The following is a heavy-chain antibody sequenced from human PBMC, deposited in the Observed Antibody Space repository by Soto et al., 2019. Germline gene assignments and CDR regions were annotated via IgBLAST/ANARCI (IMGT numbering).Heavy chain of an antibody. CDR3: AQDRSWLRYFDY. J-gene: IGHJ4*02. V-gene: IGHV3-30*18. D-gene: IGHD3-22*01. CDR2: ILYDGSNK. CDR1: GFTFSSYD. Sequence: GGSLRLSCAASGFTFSSYDVHWVRQAPGKGLAWVAVILYDGSNKYYADSVKGRFTISRDNSKNALYLQMNSLRAEDTAVYYCAQDRSWLRYFDYWGQGTLVNVSS.